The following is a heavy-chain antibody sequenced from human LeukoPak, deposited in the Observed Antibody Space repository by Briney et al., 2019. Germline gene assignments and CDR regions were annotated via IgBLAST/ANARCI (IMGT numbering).Heavy chain of an antibody. D-gene: IGHD3-22*01. CDR2: ISYVGSNK. J-gene: IGHJ4*02. Sequence: GGSLRLSCAASGFTFSSYGMHWVRQAPGKGLEWVAVISYVGSNKYYADSVKGRFTISRDNSKNTLYLQMNSLRAEDTAVYYCAKDQRPRNYYDSSGCPDYWGQGTLVTVSS. CDR3: AKDQRPRNYYDSSGCPDY. V-gene: IGHV3-30*18. CDR1: GFTFSSYG.